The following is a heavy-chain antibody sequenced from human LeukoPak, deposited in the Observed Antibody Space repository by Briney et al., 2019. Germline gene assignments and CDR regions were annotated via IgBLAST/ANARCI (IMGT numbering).Heavy chain of an antibody. V-gene: IGHV3-48*01. CDR3: AKEPSPGYPDFWSGYYWGGFDP. D-gene: IGHD3-3*01. CDR2: ISSSSSTI. Sequence: PGGSLRLSCAASGFTFSSYSMNWVRQAPGKGLEWVSCISSSSSTIYYADSVKGRFTISRDNSKNTLYLQMNSLRAEDTAVYYCAKEPSPGYPDFWSGYYWGGFDPWGQGTLVTVSS. J-gene: IGHJ5*02. CDR1: GFTFSSYS.